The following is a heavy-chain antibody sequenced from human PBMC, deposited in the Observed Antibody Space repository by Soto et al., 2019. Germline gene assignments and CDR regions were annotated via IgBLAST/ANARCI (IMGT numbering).Heavy chain of an antibody. CDR1: GFVFTDFW. CDR3: AKDSWYFDL. Sequence: LRLSCEASGFVFTDFWMHWVRHVPGKGLVWVARIDTSGHSTNYAESVKGRFTISRDNAKNTVSLQMNSLRVEDTGVYYCAKDSWYFDLWSQGSQVTVSS. CDR2: IDTSGHST. V-gene: IGHV3-74*01. D-gene: IGHD6-13*01. J-gene: IGHJ4*02.